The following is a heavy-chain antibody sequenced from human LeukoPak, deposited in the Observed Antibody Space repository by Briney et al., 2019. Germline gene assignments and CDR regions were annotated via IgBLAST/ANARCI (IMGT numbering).Heavy chain of an antibody. D-gene: IGHD2/OR15-2a*01. CDR1: GFIFSRHW. V-gene: IGHV3-7*01. CDR3: ARDGGHSTDFDY. J-gene: IGHJ4*02. Sequence: PGGSLRLSCGASGFIFSRHWMSWVRQAPGKGPEWVANIKQDGSERYYVGSVKGRFTISKDNAKNLLYLQMNSLRAEDTALYYCARDGGHSTDFDYWGQGTLVTVSS. CDR2: IKQDGSER.